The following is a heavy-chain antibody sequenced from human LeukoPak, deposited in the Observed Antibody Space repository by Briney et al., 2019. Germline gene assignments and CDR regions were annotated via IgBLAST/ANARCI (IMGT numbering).Heavy chain of an antibody. J-gene: IGHJ4*02. D-gene: IGHD6-19*01. CDR3: ARVGKNGWDFDH. CDR1: GFTFSAYW. V-gene: IGHV3-7*01. Sequence: PGESLRLSCAASGFTFSAYWMTWARQAPGKGLAWVANIIEGGDVKYYVDSVKGRFTISRDDTKNSLYLQMTSLRADDTAVYYCARVGKNGWDFDHWGQGTLVTVSS. CDR2: IIEGGDVK.